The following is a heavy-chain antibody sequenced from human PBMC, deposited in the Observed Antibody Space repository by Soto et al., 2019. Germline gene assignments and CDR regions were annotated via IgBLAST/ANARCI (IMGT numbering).Heavy chain of an antibody. CDR1: GYTFTHYY. V-gene: IGHV1-46*01. CDR3: ATSVNSAMAFDY. CDR2: INPNGGIT. D-gene: IGHD5-18*01. J-gene: IGHJ4*03. Sequence: ASVKVSCKASGYTFTHYYIHWVRQAPGQGLEWMGIINPNGGITTYAQKFRAGFSMTRDTSTSTVYLELSSLRSEDSAVYYCATSVNSAMAFDYWGQGTTVTVSS.